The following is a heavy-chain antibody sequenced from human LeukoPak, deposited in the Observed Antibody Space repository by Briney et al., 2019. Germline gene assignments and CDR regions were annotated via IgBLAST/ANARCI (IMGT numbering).Heavy chain of an antibody. V-gene: IGHV1-69*01. J-gene: IGHJ4*02. Sequence: SVKVSCKASGGTFSSYAISWVRQAPEQGLEWMGGIIPIFGTANYAQKFQGRVTITADESTSTAYMELSSLRSEDTAVYYCARDPYYGDYMGVFDYWGQGTLVTVSS. CDR2: IIPIFGTA. CDR3: ARDPYYGDYMGVFDY. CDR1: GGTFSSYA. D-gene: IGHD4-17*01.